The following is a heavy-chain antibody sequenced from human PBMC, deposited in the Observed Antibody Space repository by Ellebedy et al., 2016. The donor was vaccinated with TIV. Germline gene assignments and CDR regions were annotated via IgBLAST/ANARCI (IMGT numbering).Heavy chain of an antibody. V-gene: IGHV3-7*03. D-gene: IGHD5-18*01. CDR1: GFTFTSYW. J-gene: IGHJ4*02. CDR3: AKDLGIRGTAMVNDY. Sequence: GESLKISXAASGFTFTSYWMAWVRQAPVKGLEWVANIKQDGSEKYYVDSVKGRFTISRDNAKNSLYLQLDSLRVEDTALYYCAKDLGIRGTAMVNDYWGQGTLVTVSS. CDR2: IKQDGSEK.